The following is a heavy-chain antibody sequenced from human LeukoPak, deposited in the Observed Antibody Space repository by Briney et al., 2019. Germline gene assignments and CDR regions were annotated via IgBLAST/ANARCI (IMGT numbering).Heavy chain of an antibody. Sequence: SETLSLTCTVSGGSISAYYWSWIRQPAGKGLEWIGYIYYSGSTNYNPSLKSRVTISVDTSKNQFSLKLSSVTAADTAVYYCARGIAPTYFDYWGQGTLVTVSS. CDR3: ARGIAPTYFDY. D-gene: IGHD1-1*01. CDR1: GGSISAYY. CDR2: IYYSGST. V-gene: IGHV4-59*01. J-gene: IGHJ4*02.